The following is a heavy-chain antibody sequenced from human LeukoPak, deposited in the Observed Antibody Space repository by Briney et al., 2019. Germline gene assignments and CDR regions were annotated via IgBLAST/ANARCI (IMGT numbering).Heavy chain of an antibody. CDR3: ARDREMALWFGELDY. V-gene: IGHV3-13*01. J-gene: IGHJ4*02. CDR2: IGSAGDT. D-gene: IGHD3-10*01. CDR1: GFTFSRFD. Sequence: GGSLRLSCAASGFTFSRFDMHWVRQPTGKGLEWVSVIGSAGDTYYPDSVKGRVSISRENADNSLYLQMNSLRAGDTAVYYCARDREMALWFGELDYWGQGTLVTVSS.